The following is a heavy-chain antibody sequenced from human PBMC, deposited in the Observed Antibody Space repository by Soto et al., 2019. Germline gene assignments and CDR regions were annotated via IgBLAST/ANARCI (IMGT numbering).Heavy chain of an antibody. CDR1: GFTFSDYY. D-gene: IGHD4-17*01. Sequence: GGSLRLSCAASGFTFSDYYMSWIRQAPGKGLEWVSYISSSGSTIYYADSVKGRFTISRDNAKNSLYLQTNSLRAEDTAVYYCSRDHGDYVGQDINWFDPWGQGTLVTVSS. J-gene: IGHJ5*02. V-gene: IGHV3-11*01. CDR3: SRDHGDYVGQDINWFDP. CDR2: ISSSGSTI.